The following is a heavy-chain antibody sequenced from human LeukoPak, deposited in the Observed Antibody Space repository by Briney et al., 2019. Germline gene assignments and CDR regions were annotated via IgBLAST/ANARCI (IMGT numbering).Heavy chain of an antibody. V-gene: IGHV4-34*01. Sequence: SSETLSLTCAVYGGSFSGYYWSWIRQPPGKGLEWIGEINHSGSTNYNPSLKSRVTISVDTSKNQFSLKLSSVTAADTAVYYCARGTYYILTGYQTFDYWGQGTLVTVSS. D-gene: IGHD3-9*01. CDR3: ARGTYYILTGYQTFDY. J-gene: IGHJ4*02. CDR2: INHSGST. CDR1: GGSFSGYY.